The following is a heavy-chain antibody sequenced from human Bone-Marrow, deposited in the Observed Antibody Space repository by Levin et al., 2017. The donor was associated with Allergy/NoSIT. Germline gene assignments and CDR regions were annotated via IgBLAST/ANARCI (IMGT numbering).Heavy chain of an antibody. D-gene: IGHD2-2*01. CDR1: GFTFSNAW. J-gene: IGHJ4*02. Sequence: SCAASGFTFSNAWMSWVRQAPGKGLEWVGRIKSKTDGGTTDYAAPVKGRFTISRDDSKNTLYLQMNSLKTEDTAVYYCTTDCSTSCYGPYYFDYWGQGTLVTVSS. CDR3: TTDCSTSCYGPYYFDY. V-gene: IGHV3-15*01. CDR2: IKSKTDGGTT.